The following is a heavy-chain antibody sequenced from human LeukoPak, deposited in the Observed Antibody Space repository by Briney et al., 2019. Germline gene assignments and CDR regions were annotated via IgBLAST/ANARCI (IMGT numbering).Heavy chain of an antibody. D-gene: IGHD3-22*01. CDR3: ARGHASSSYYFFDY. V-gene: IGHV3-21*01. J-gene: IGHJ4*02. CDR1: GFTFSSYS. Sequence: GGSLRLPCAASGFTFSSYSMNWVRQAPGKGLEWVSSISSSSSYIYYADSVKGRFTISRGNAKNSLYLQMNSLRAEDTAVYYCARGHASSSYYFFDYWGQGTLVTVSS. CDR2: ISSSSSYI.